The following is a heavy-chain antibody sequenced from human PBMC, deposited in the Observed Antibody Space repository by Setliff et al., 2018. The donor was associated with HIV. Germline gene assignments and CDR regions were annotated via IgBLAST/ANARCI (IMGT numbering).Heavy chain of an antibody. CDR2: ISGNSGAV. V-gene: IGHV3-48*01. CDR1: GFTFSSYS. D-gene: IGHD3-3*01. J-gene: IGHJ6*03. Sequence: GESLKISCAASGFTFSSYSMNWVRQAPGKGLEWVSFISGNSGAVTYADSVKGRFTISRDNARNSLYLQMNSLRAEDTAVYYCARDSRPRSGFWVSDYYYYMDVCGKGTTVTVSS. CDR3: ARDSRPRSGFWVSDYYYYMDV.